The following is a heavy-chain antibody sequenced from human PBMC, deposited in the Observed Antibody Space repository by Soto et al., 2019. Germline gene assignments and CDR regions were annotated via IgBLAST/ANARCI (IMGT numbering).Heavy chain of an antibody. Sequence: EVQLVESGGGLVQPGRSLRLSCAASGFTFDDSAMHWVRQVPGKGLEWVSGINWNSGSIGYGDSVKGRFAISRDNAKNSLHLQMNRLSAEDTAFYYCVKDESINWYSGHFRHWGQGTLVTVSS. CDR1: GFTFDDSA. J-gene: IGHJ1*01. CDR2: INWNSGSI. D-gene: IGHD6-13*01. CDR3: VKDESINWYSGHFRH. V-gene: IGHV3-9*01.